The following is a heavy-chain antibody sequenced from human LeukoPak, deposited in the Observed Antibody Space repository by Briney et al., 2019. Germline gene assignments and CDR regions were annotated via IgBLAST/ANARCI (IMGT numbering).Heavy chain of an antibody. CDR2: ISHSGST. CDR3: ARGRDVLLWFGASLYYGMDV. V-gene: IGHV4-34*01. Sequence: SETLSLTCAVYGGSFSGYYWSWIRQPPGKGLEWIGEISHSGSTNYNPSLKSRVTISVDTSKNQFSLKLSSVTAADTAVYYCARGRDVLLWFGASLYYGMDVWGQGTTVTVSS. D-gene: IGHD3-10*01. J-gene: IGHJ6*02. CDR1: GGSFSGYY.